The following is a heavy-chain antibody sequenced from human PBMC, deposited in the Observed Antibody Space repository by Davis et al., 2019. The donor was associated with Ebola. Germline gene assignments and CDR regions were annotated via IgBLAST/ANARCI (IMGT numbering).Heavy chain of an antibody. CDR1: GGTLSSHS. D-gene: IGHD2-2*01. V-gene: IGHV1-69*13. Sequence: AASVKVSCKAPGGTLSSHSISWVRQAPGQGLEWLGGLIPISNIPGYAQKFQGRVTFAADESTGTAYLELSRLTSEDTAMYYCARPTSAALLRDAFDIWGQGTMVTVSS. J-gene: IGHJ3*02. CDR3: ARPTSAALLRDAFDI. CDR2: LIPISNIP.